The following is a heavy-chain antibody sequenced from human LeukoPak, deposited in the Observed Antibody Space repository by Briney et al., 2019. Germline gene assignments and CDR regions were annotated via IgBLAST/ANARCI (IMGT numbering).Heavy chain of an antibody. CDR3: ARVMGGYGDYDYYYGMDV. D-gene: IGHD4/OR15-4a*01. J-gene: IGHJ6*02. V-gene: IGHV1-69*02. CDR2: IIPILGIA. CDR1: GGTFSSCT. Sequence: GASVKVSCKASGGTFSSCTISWVRQAPGQGLEWMGRIIPILGIANYAQKFQGRVTITADKSTSTAYMELSSLRSEDTAVYYCARVMGGYGDYDYYYGMDVWGQGTTVTVSS.